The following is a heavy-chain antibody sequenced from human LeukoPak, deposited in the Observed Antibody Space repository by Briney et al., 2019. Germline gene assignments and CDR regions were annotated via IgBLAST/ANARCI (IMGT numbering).Heavy chain of an antibody. J-gene: IGHJ4*02. CDR2: ITSDGSST. Sequence: PGGSLRLSYPASGFTFSSYWMHWVRQAPGKGLVWVSRITSDGSSTSYADSVKGRFTISRDNAKNTLYLQMNSLRAEDTAVYYCARDGYDYVWGSYRYDYWGQGTLVTVSS. CDR1: GFTFSSYW. D-gene: IGHD3-16*02. CDR3: ARDGYDYVWGSYRYDY. V-gene: IGHV3-74*01.